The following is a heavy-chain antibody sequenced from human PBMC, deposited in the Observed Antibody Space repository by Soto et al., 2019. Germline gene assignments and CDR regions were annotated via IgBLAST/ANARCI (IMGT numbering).Heavy chain of an antibody. CDR1: GDSVSSNSAA. CDR2: TYYRSKWYN. CDR3: ATGGGAFGVALDSYGMDV. V-gene: IGHV6-1*01. D-gene: IGHD3-3*01. Sequence: SQTLSLTCAISGDSVSSNSAAWNWIRQSPSRGLEWLGRTYYRSKWYNDYAVSVKSRITINPDTSKNQFSLQLNSVTPEDTAVYYCATGGGAFGVALDSYGMDVCGQGTTRTVS. J-gene: IGHJ6*02.